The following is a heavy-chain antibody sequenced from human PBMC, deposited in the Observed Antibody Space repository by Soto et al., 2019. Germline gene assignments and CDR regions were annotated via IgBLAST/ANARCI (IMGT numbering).Heavy chain of an antibody. J-gene: IGHJ4*02. D-gene: IGHD4-17*01. V-gene: IGHV3-15*07. Sequence: GGSLRLSCAASGFTFSSYSVNWVRQAPGKGLEWVGRIKSKAAGGTTDYAAPVKGRFSISRDDSTNTLFLHINSLRTEDTGVYYCSYGAHQYFDYWGQGALVTVSS. CDR2: IKSKAAGGTT. CDR3: SYGAHQYFDY. CDR1: GFTFSSYS.